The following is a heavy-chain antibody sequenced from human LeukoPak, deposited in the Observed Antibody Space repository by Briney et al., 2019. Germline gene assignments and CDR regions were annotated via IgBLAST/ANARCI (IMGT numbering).Heavy chain of an antibody. CDR3: ARGTLRYFDWLLAFDY. J-gene: IGHJ4*02. D-gene: IGHD3-9*01. Sequence: GGSLRLSCAASGFTFSSYGMHWVRQAPGKGLEWVSSISSSSYIYYADSVKGRFTISRDNAKSSLYLQMNSLRAEDTAVYYCARGTLRYFDWLLAFDYWGQGTLVTVSS. V-gene: IGHV3-21*01. CDR1: GFTFSSYG. CDR2: ISSSSYI.